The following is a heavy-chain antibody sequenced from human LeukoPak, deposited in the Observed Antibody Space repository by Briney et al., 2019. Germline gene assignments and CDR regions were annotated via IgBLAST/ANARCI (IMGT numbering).Heavy chain of an antibody. Sequence: GGSLRLSCAASGFTFSSYAMSWVRPAPGKGLEWVSAISGSGGSTYYADSVKGRFTISRDNSKNTPYLQMNSLRAEDTAVYYCARVKVSHFDYWGQGTLVTVSS. D-gene: IGHD2-8*01. CDR3: ARVKVSHFDY. CDR1: GFTFSSYA. CDR2: ISGSGGST. J-gene: IGHJ4*02. V-gene: IGHV3-23*01.